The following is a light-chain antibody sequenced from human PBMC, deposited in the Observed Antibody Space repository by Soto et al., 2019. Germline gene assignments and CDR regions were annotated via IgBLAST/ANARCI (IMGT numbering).Light chain of an antibody. CDR2: EVT. Sequence: QSVLTQPASVSGSLGQSITVSCTGTSSDIGAYNSVSWYQQHPGTAPKLMIYEVTNRPSGVSNRFSGSKSGNTASLTISGLQAEDEADYYCSSYTSSSTWVFGGGTKLTVL. CDR3: SSYTSSSTWV. V-gene: IGLV2-14*01. CDR1: SSDIGAYNS. J-gene: IGLJ3*02.